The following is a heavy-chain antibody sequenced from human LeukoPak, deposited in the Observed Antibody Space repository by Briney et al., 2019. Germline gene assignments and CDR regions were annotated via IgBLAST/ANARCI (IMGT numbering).Heavy chain of an antibody. CDR2: ISGSGDNT. V-gene: IGHV3-23*01. Sequence: GGSLRLSCAASGFTFSSYAMSWVRQAPGKGLEWVSGISGSGDNTYYADSVKGRFTISRDNAKNSLYLQMNSLRAEDTAVYYCARRYFDYWGQGTLVIVSS. CDR1: GFTFSSYA. CDR3: ARRYFDY. J-gene: IGHJ4*02.